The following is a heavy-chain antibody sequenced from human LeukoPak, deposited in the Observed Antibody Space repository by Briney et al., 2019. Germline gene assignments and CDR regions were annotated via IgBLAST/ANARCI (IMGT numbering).Heavy chain of an antibody. D-gene: IGHD2-8*01. Sequence: SETLSLTCAVYGGSFSGYYSSWIRQPPGKGLEWIGEINHSGSTNYNPSLKSRVTISVDTSKNQFSLKLSSVTAADTAVYYCARGRTSGNWFDPWGQGTLVTVSS. J-gene: IGHJ5*02. V-gene: IGHV4-34*01. CDR2: INHSGST. CDR3: ARGRTSGNWFDP. CDR1: GGSFSGYY.